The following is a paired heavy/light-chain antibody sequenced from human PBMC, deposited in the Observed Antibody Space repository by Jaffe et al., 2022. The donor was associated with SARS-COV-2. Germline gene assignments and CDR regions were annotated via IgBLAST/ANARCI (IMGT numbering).Light chain of an antibody. CDR2: AAS. Sequence: DIQLTQSPSFLSASVGDRVTITCRASQGISSYLAWYQQKPGKAPKLLIYAASTLQSGVPSRFSGSGSGTEFTLTISSLQPEDFATYYCQQLNSYLPLTFGGGTKVEIK. CDR1: QGISSY. V-gene: IGKV1-9*01. J-gene: IGKJ4*01. CDR3: QQLNSYLPLT.
Heavy chain of an antibody. Sequence: QVQLVESGGGVVQPGRSLRLSCAASGFTFSSYGMHWVRQAPGKGLEWVAVIWYDGSNKYYADSVKGRFTISRDNSKNTLYLQMNSLRAEDTAVYYCARDLKEYVDTAMVFYYYYGMDVWGQGTTVTVSS. D-gene: IGHD5-18*01. CDR1: GFTFSSYG. J-gene: IGHJ6*02. CDR3: ARDLKEYVDTAMVFYYYYGMDV. V-gene: IGHV3-33*01. CDR2: IWYDGSNK.